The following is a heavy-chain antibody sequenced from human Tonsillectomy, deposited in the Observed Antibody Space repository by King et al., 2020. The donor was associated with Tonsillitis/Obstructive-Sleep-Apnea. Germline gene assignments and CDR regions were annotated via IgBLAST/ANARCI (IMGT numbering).Heavy chain of an antibody. CDR3: AKEPPCSSTSCYNYYYYMDV. CDR1: GFTFSSYA. V-gene: IGHV3-23*04. D-gene: IGHD2-2*02. J-gene: IGHJ6*03. Sequence: VQLVESGGGLVQPGGSLRLSCAASGFTFSSYAMSWVRQAPGKGLEWVSAISGSGGSTYFADSVKGRFTISRDNSKNTLYLQMNSLRAEDTAVYYCAKEPPCSSTSCYNYYYYMDVWGKGTTVTVSS. CDR2: ISGSGGST.